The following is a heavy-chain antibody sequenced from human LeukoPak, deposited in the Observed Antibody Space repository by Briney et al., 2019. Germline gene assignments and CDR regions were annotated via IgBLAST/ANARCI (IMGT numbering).Heavy chain of an antibody. Sequence: SQTLSLTCAISGDSVSSINGAWNWIRQSPSGGLEWLGRTYYRSKLYYDYAVSLQGRITINPDTSRNQFSLQLTSVTPEDTAVYFCARDVGNTGWYTFDYWGQGTLVTVSS. J-gene: IGHJ4*02. CDR1: GDSVSSINGA. CDR2: TYYRSKLYY. CDR3: ARDVGNTGWYTFDY. V-gene: IGHV6-1*01. D-gene: IGHD6-19*01.